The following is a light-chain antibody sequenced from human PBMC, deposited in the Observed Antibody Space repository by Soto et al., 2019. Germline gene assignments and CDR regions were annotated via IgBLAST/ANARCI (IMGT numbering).Light chain of an antibody. CDR1: QGISSY. V-gene: IGKV1-8*01. CDR3: QQYYSYSWT. J-gene: IGKJ1*01. Sequence: AIRMTQSPSSLSASTGDRVTITCRASQGISSYLAWYQQKPGKAPKLLIYAASTLQSGVPSRFSGSGSGTDFTLTIRCLQSEDFATYYCQQYYSYSWTFGTGTKVEIK. CDR2: AAS.